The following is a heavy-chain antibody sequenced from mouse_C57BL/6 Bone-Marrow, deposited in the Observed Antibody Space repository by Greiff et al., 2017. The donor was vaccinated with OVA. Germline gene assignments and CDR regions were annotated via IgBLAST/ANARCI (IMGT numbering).Heavy chain of an antibody. Sequence: VQLKESGAELARPGASVKLSCKASGYTFTSYGISWVKQRTGQGLEWIGEIYPRSGNTYYNEKFKGKATLTADKSSSTAYMELRSLTSEDSAVYFCARRSVTTFPYAMDYWGQGTSVTVSS. CDR2: IYPRSGNT. J-gene: IGHJ4*01. D-gene: IGHD2-1*01. CDR3: ARRSVTTFPYAMDY. CDR1: GYTFTSYG. V-gene: IGHV1-81*01.